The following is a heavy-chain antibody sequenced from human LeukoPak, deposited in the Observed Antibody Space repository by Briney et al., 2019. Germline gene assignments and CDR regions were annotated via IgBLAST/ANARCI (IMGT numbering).Heavy chain of an antibody. D-gene: IGHD1-14*01. V-gene: IGHV3-11*04. J-gene: IGHJ6*03. Sequence: GGSLRLSCAGSGFTFSNYYMSWIRQAPGKGLVWISYISSRSSNKYYADSVKGRFTISRDNAKNSLYLQMNSLRAEDTAVYYCARDNPRSYYYYMDVWGKGTTVTVSS. CDR1: GFTFSNYY. CDR2: ISSRSSNK. CDR3: ARDNPRSYYYYMDV.